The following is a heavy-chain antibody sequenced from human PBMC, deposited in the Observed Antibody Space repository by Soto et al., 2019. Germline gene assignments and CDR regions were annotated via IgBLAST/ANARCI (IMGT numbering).Heavy chain of an antibody. Sequence: GESLKISCKGSGYSFTSYWIGWVRQMPGKGLEWMGIIYPGDSDTRYSPSFQGQVTISADKSISTAYLQWSSLKASDTAMYYCARQGCSSTSCYLDYYYYMDVWGKGTTVTVSS. CDR3: ARQGCSSTSCYLDYYYYMDV. CDR1: GYSFTSYW. D-gene: IGHD2-2*01. CDR2: IYPGDSDT. J-gene: IGHJ6*03. V-gene: IGHV5-51*01.